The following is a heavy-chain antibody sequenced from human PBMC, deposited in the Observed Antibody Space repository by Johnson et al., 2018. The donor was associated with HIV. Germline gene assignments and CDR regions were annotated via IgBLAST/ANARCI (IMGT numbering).Heavy chain of an antibody. CDR2: ISGSGGST. J-gene: IGHJ3*02. V-gene: IGHV3-23*04. CDR3: ARERGYSSVLWKLSEDAFDI. Sequence: EVQLVESGGRLIQPGESLRLSCAASGFAVSSRSMSWVRQAPGKGLEWVSAISGSGGSTYYADSVKGRFTISRDNSKKSLYLQLNSLRAEDTAVYYCARERGYSSVLWKLSEDAFDIWGQGTMVTVSS. D-gene: IGHD6-19*01. CDR1: GFAVSSRS.